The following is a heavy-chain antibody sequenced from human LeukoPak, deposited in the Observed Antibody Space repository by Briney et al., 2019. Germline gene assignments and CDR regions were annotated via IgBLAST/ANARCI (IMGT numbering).Heavy chain of an antibody. CDR3: AKDADPRPFYFDY. V-gene: IGHV3-23*01. Sequence: GGSLRLSCAASGFTFSSYAMSWVRQAPGKGLEWVSEISGSGGSTYYADSVKGRLTISRDNSKNTLYLQMNSLRVEDTAVYYCAKDADPRPFYFDYWGQGILVTVSS. J-gene: IGHJ4*02. CDR2: ISGSGGST. CDR1: GFTFSSYA.